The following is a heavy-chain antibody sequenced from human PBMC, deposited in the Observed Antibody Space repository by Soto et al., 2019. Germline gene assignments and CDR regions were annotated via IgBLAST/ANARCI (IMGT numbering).Heavy chain of an antibody. J-gene: IGHJ4*02. CDR3: ATESGSTYGYFDH. D-gene: IGHD5-18*01. CDR2: ISNSGST. V-gene: IGHV4-30-4*01. Sequence: SATLSLTCTVSGGSVTSDEDYWTWIRQSPGKGLEWIGYISNSGSTGYNPSLKTRLSMSVDRSKNQFTLRLTSVTAADTAVYFCATESGSTYGYFDHWGQGTQVTVSS. CDR1: GGSVTSDEDY.